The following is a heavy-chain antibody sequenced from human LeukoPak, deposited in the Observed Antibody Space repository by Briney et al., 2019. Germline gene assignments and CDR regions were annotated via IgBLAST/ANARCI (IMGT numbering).Heavy chain of an antibody. J-gene: IGHJ4*02. V-gene: IGHV1-46*01. CDR1: GYTFTSYY. CDR2: INPSGGST. D-gene: IGHD2-2*01. CDR3: ARVYCSSTSCYDWLDY. Sequence: GASVKVSCKASGYTFTSYYMHWVRQAPGQGLEWMGIINPSGGSTSYAQKFQGRVTMTRDTSTSTVYMELSSLRSEDTAVYYCARVYCSSTSCYDWLDYWGQGTLVTVSS.